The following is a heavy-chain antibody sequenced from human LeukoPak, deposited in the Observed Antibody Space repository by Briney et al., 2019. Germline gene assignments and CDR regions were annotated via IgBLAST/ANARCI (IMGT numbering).Heavy chain of an antibody. J-gene: IGHJ4*02. D-gene: IGHD3-16*01. CDR2: IYYSGST. CDR3: ARRLGGGGLHYFDY. CDR1: GGSISSSSYY. Sequence: PSETLSLTCTVSGGSISSSSYYWGWIRQPPGKGLEWIGSIYYSGSTYYNPSLKSRVTISVDTSKNQFSLKLSSVTAADTAVYYCARRLGGGGLHYFDYWGQGTLVTVSS. V-gene: IGHV4-39*01.